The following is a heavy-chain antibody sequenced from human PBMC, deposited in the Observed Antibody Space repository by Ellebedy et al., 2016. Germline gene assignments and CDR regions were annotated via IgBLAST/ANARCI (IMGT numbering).Heavy chain of an antibody. CDR3: TKGGPSLLTPFDY. CDR2: ISTSGHQT. D-gene: IGHD3-16*01. J-gene: IGHJ4*02. V-gene: IGHV3-23*01. Sequence: GESLKISCAASGFTVSSNYMSWVRQAPGKGLEWVSVISTSGHQTHYVDSVKGRFTISRDNSKNTLYLQMKSLRAEDTATYYCTKGGPSLLTPFDYWGQGTLVTVSS. CDR1: GFTVSSNY.